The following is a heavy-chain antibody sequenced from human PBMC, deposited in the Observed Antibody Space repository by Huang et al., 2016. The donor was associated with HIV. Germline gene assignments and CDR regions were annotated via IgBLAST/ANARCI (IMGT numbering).Heavy chain of an antibody. V-gene: IGHV4-59*11. CDR1: DGSISSHF. D-gene: IGHD3-22*01. J-gene: IGHJ4*02. CDR3: ARDGAYQYDSRAYYRDF. CDR2: INPSGRI. Sequence: QVQLQESGPGLVKPSETLSLTCTVSDGSISSHFWSWIRQPPGQGLEWIAKINPSGRINYDPSLESRVTLAKDSSKEQLSLKLQSVTAADTAVYYCARDGAYQYDSRAYYRDFWGQGTLVTVSS.